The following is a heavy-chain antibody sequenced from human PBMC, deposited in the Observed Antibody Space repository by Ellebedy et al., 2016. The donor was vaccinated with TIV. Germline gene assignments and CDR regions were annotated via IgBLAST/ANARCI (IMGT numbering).Heavy chain of an antibody. V-gene: IGHV3-21*01. CDR2: ISISSDLI. CDR1: GFTLSTYT. Sequence: GGSLRLSXAASGFTLSTYTMDWVRQAPGKGLEWVSSISISSDLIFYADSVRGRVTIPRDNAKNSVYLQISSLRADDTAVYYCARNVNYAHDYWGQGTLVTVSS. J-gene: IGHJ4*02. D-gene: IGHD1-7*01. CDR3: ARNVNYAHDY.